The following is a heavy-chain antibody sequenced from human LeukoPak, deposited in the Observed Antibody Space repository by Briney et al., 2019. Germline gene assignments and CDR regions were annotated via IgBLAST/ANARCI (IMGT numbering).Heavy chain of an antibody. Sequence: SETLSLTCTVSGVSISSYYWSWIRQPPGKGLEWIGSIYYNGSTYYNPSLKSRVTISVDTSTNQFSLKLKSVTAADTAVYYCAGRRDDILTGYYTPRDDYWGQGTLVTVSS. D-gene: IGHD3-9*01. CDR2: IYYNGST. J-gene: IGHJ4*02. CDR3: AGRRDDILTGYYTPRDDY. CDR1: GVSISSYY. V-gene: IGHV4-59*05.